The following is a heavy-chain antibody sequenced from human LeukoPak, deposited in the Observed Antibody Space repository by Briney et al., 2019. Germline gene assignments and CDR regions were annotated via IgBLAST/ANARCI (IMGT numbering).Heavy chain of an antibody. CDR3: ARGRGEVAGDTFDM. J-gene: IGHJ3*02. V-gene: IGHV3-30*19. CDR2: ISYDGSNK. CDR1: GFTFSSYS. Sequence: GGSLRLSCAASGFTFSSYSMNWVRQAPGKGLEWVAVISYDGSNKYYADSVKGRFTISRDNSKNTLYLQMNSLRAEDTAVYYCARGRGEVAGDTFDMWGQGTMVTVSS. D-gene: IGHD6-19*01.